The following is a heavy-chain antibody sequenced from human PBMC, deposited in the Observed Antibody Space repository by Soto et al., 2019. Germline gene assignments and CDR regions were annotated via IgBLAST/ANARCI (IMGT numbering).Heavy chain of an antibody. CDR3: ARGPSGDKVDY. J-gene: IGHJ4*02. V-gene: IGHV4-30-4*01. CDR2: IYNSVNT. Sequence: SETLSLTCTVSGDSISHGYYTWSWIRQPPGKDLEWIGHIYNSVNTYSNPSLKSRVTISADTSKNQFSLKLSSVTAADTAVYYCARGPSGDKVDYWGQGTLVTVSS. CDR1: GDSISHGYYT. D-gene: IGHD3-10*01.